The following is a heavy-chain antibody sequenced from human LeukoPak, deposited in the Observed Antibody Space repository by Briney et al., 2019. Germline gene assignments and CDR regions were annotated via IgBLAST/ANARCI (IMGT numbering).Heavy chain of an antibody. D-gene: IGHD3-10*01. CDR2: IYYSGST. J-gene: IGHJ5*02. CDR3: ARGGYYGSGNDFRFDP. CDR1: GGSISSGGYS. V-gene: IGHV4-61*08. Sequence: SETLSLTCAVSGGSISSGGYSWSWIRQPPGKGLEWIGYIYYSGSTYYNPSLKSRATISVDTSKNQFSLKLSSVTAADTAVYYCARGGYYGSGNDFRFDPWGQGTLVTVSS.